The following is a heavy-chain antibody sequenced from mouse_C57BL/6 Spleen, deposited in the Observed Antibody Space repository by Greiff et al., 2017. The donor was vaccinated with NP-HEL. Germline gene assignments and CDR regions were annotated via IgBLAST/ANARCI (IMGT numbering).Heavy chain of an antibody. Sequence: VQLQQSGPELVKPGASVKMSCKASGYTFTDYNMHWVKQSHGKSLEWIGYINPNNGGTSYNQKFKGKATLTVNKSSSTAYMELRSLTSEDSAVYYCARIGYDYAWFAYWGQGTLVTVSA. J-gene: IGHJ3*01. CDR1: GYTFTDYN. D-gene: IGHD2-4*01. V-gene: IGHV1-22*01. CDR3: ARIGYDYAWFAY. CDR2: INPNNGGT.